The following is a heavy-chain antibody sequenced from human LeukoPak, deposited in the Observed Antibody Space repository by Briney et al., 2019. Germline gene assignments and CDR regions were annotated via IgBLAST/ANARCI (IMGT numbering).Heavy chain of an antibody. V-gene: IGHV3-21*01. CDR2: ISSSSSYI. J-gene: IGHJ4*02. CDR3: ASAPSWFGELLI. CDR1: GSTFSSYS. Sequence: PGGSLRLSCAASGSTFSSYSMNWVRQAPGKGLEWVSSISSSSSYIYYADSVKGRFTISRDNAKNSLYLQMNSLRAEDTAVYYCASAPSWFGELLIWGQGTLVTVSS. D-gene: IGHD3-10*01.